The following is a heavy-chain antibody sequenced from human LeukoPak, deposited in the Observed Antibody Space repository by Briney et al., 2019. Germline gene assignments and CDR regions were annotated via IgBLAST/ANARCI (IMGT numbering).Heavy chain of an antibody. CDR3: ARDAGGPFDY. Sequence: QSGGSLRLSCAASGFAFSDYYMSWIRQAPGKGLEWVSYISSSGSTKYYADSVKGRFTISRGNAKNSLYLQMNSLRGEDTAVYYCARDAGGPFDYWGQGTLVTVSS. J-gene: IGHJ4*02. CDR1: GFAFSDYY. D-gene: IGHD3-16*01. CDR2: ISSSGSTK. V-gene: IGHV3-11*04.